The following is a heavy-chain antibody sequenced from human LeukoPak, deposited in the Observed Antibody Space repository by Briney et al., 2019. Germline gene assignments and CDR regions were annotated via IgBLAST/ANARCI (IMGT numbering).Heavy chain of an antibody. CDR3: AKAREREPYYYYYYGMDV. CDR1: GFTFSSYS. D-gene: IGHD1-1*01. V-gene: IGHV3-21*01. J-gene: IGHJ6*02. Sequence: GGSLRLSCAASGFTFSSYSMNWVRQAPGKGLEWASSISSSSSHIHYADSVRGRFTISRDNAKNSLYLQMNSLRAEDTAVYYCAKAREREPYYYYYYGMDVWGQGTTVTVSS. CDR2: ISSSSSHI.